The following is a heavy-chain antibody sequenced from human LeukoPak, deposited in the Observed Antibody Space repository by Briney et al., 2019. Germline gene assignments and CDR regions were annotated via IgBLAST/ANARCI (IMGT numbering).Heavy chain of an antibody. CDR2: ISDNAGRT. J-gene: IGHJ6*03. Sequence: GGSLRLSCAVSGFTLSNYGMSWVRQAPGKGLEWVAGISDNAGRTNYADSVKGRFTISRDNPKNTLYLQMNSLRAEDTALYYCAKDIGLPYYYYYMDVWGKGTTVTVSS. CDR1: GFTLSNYG. D-gene: IGHD2/OR15-2a*01. CDR3: AKDIGLPYYYYYMDV. V-gene: IGHV3-23*01.